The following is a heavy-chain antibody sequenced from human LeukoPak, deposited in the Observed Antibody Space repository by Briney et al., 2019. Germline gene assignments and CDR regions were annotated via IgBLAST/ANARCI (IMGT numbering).Heavy chain of an antibody. Sequence: GGSLGPSCAASGFTFSSYWMSWVRQAPGKGLEWVANIKQDGSEKYYVDSVKGRFTISRDNAKNSLYLQMNSLRAEDTAVYYCARVAGSKREPATRTDYFDYWGQGTLVTVSS. D-gene: IGHD3-10*01. CDR1: GFTFSSYW. V-gene: IGHV3-7*01. CDR2: IKQDGSEK. CDR3: ARVAGSKREPATRTDYFDY. J-gene: IGHJ4*02.